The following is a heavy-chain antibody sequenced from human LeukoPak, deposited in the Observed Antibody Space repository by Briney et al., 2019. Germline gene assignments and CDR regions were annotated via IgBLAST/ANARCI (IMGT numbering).Heavy chain of an antibody. CDR3: ARVGDCSSTSCYFYFDY. CDR2: ISSSGSTI. V-gene: IGHV3-48*03. CDR1: GFTFSSYE. J-gene: IGHJ4*02. Sequence: GGSLRLSCAASGFTFSSYEMNWVRQAPGKGLEWVSYISSSGSTIYYADSVKGRFTISRDNAKNSLYLQMNSLRAEDTAVYYYARVGDCSSTSCYFYFDYWGQGTLVTVSS. D-gene: IGHD2-2*01.